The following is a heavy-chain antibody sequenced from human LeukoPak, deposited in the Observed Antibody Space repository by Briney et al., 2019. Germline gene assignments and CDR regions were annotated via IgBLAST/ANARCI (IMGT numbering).Heavy chain of an antibody. J-gene: IGHJ5*02. CDR2: IYYSGST. CDR3: ARGRWDIVVVPAAATPYNWLDP. V-gene: IGHV4-31*03. Sequence: SETLSLTCTVSGGSISSGGYYWSWIRQHPGKGLEWIGYIYYSGSTYYNPSLKSRVTISVDTSKNQFSLKLSSVTAADTAVYYCARGRWDIVVVPAAATPYNWLDPWGQGTLVTVSS. D-gene: IGHD2-2*01. CDR1: GGSISSGGYY.